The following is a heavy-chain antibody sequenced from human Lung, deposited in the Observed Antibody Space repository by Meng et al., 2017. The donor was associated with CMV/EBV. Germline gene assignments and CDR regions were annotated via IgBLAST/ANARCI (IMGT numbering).Heavy chain of an antibody. CDR2: INPNAGDT. Sequence: KVSCKTYGYSFTGYSIHWVRQTPEKGLQWMGRINPNAGDTIYEENFQGRVTMTRDTSINTAYMELSSLTSDDTAVYYCGRGQQTFDPWGQGTLVTVSS. D-gene: IGHD1-1*01. CDR3: GRGQQTFDP. J-gene: IGHJ5*02. CDR1: GYSFTGYS. V-gene: IGHV1-2*06.